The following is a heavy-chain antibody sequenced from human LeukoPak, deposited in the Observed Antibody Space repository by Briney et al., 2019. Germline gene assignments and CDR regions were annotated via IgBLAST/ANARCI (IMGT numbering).Heavy chain of an antibody. Sequence: KPSETLSLTCTVSGGSISSGDYSWSWIRQHPGKGLEWIGYIYYSGSTYYNPSLKSRVTISVDTSKNQFSLKLSSVTAADTAVYYCARSPYYYDSSGYYPDYFDYWGQGTLVTVSS. J-gene: IGHJ4*02. CDR2: IYYSGST. V-gene: IGHV4-31*03. D-gene: IGHD3-22*01. CDR1: GGSISSGDYS. CDR3: ARSPYYYDSSGYYPDYFDY.